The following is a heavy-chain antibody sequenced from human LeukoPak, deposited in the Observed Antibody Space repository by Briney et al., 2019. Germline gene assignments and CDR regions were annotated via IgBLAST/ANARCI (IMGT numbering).Heavy chain of an antibody. D-gene: IGHD2/OR15-2a*01. CDR1: GGSIINSNW. Sequence: PSGTLSLTCAVSGGSIINSNWWSWVRQPPGKGLEWIGEIDHSGSTSYNPSLKSRVTMSVDRSQNQFSLRLSTVTAADTAVYYCARGQNNYFDYWGQGTLVTVSS. J-gene: IGHJ4*02. V-gene: IGHV4-4*02. CDR2: IDHSGST. CDR3: ARGQNNYFDY.